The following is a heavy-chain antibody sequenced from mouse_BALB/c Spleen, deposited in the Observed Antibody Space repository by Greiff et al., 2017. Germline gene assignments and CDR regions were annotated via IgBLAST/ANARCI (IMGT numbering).Heavy chain of an antibody. V-gene: IGHV5-9-4*01. J-gene: IGHJ2*01. CDR2: ISSGGSYT. Sequence: DVKLVESGGGLVKPGGSLKLSCAASGFTFSSYAMSWVRQSPEKRLEWVAEISSGGSYTYYPDTVTGRFTISRDNAKNTLYLKMSSLTSEDTAMYCCARDDGYDGYYFDYWGQGTTLTVSS. CDR3: ARDDGYDGYYFDY. CDR1: GFTFSSYA. D-gene: IGHD2-2*01.